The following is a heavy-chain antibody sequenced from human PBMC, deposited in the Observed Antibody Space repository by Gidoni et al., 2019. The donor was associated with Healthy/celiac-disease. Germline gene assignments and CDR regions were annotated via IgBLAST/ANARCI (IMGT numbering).Heavy chain of an antibody. V-gene: IGHV3-48*02. Sequence: EVQLVGSGGGLVQPGGSLRLSCAASGFTFGSYSMNWVRQAPGKGLEWVSYISSSSSTIYYADSVKGRFTIFRENAKNTLYLKMNRLRNEDTAMYYCARNFLWFGEGYGMDVWGQGTTVTVSS. CDR2: ISSSSSTI. D-gene: IGHD3-10*01. CDR1: GFTFGSYS. CDR3: ARNFLWFGEGYGMDV. J-gene: IGHJ6*02.